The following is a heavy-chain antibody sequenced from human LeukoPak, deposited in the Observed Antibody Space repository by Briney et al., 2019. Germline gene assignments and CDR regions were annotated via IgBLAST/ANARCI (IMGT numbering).Heavy chain of an antibody. Sequence: PSETLSLTCTVSGGSISSSSYYWGWIRQPPGKGLEWIGYIYHSGSTYYNPSLKSRVTISVDRSKNQFSLKLSSVTAADTAVYYCARITRYSSSYYYYYYMDVWGKGTTVTVSS. J-gene: IGHJ6*03. V-gene: IGHV4-39*07. CDR2: IYHSGST. CDR1: GGSISSSSYY. CDR3: ARITRYSSSYYYYYYMDV. D-gene: IGHD6-6*01.